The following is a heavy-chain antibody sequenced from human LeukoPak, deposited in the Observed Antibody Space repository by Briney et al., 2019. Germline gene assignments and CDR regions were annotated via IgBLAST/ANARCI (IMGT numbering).Heavy chain of an antibody. Sequence: SETLSLTCAVYGGSFSGYYWSWIRQPPGKGLEWIGEINHSGSTNYNPSLKSRVTISVDTSKNQFSLKLSSVTAADTAVYYCARTIVVIITGAFDTWGQGTMVTVSS. D-gene: IGHD3-22*01. CDR3: ARTIVVIITGAFDT. V-gene: IGHV4-34*01. J-gene: IGHJ3*02. CDR1: GGSFSGYY. CDR2: INHSGST.